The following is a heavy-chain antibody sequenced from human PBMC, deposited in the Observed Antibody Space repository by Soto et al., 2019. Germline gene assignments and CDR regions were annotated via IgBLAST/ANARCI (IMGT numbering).Heavy chain of an antibody. V-gene: IGHV3-21*01. CDR2: ISSSSSYI. CDR3: ARDLITGTTGGWFDP. CDR1: GFTFSSYS. J-gene: IGHJ5*02. Sequence: PGGSLRLSCAAPGFTFSSYSMNWVRQAPGKGLEWVSSISSSSSYIYYADSVKGRFTISRDNAKNSLYLQMNSLRAEDTAVYYCARDLITGTTGGWFDPWGQGTLVTVSS. D-gene: IGHD1-20*01.